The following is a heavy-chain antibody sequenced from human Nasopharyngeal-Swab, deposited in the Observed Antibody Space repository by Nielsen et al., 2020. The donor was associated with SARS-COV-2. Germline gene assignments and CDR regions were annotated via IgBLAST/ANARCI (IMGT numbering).Heavy chain of an antibody. CDR1: GFTFSSYG. J-gene: IGHJ5*02. CDR2: IWYDGSNK. D-gene: IGHD3-3*01. Sequence: GGSLGLSCAASGFTFSSYGMHWVRQAPGKGLEWVAVIWYDGSNKYYADSVKGRFTISRDNSKNTLYLQMNSLRAEDTAVYYCARRDHYDFWSGDGFDPWGQGTLVTVSS. CDR3: ARRDHYDFWSGDGFDP. V-gene: IGHV3-33*01.